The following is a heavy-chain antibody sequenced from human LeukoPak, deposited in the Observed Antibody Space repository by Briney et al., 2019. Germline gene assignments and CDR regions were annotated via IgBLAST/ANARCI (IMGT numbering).Heavy chain of an antibody. V-gene: IGHV3-53*01. J-gene: IGHJ4*02. D-gene: IGHD1-26*01. CDR2: LHSSGDT. CDR3: ARGKVYYYYYDY. Sequence: GGSLRLSCAVSGFNVRSNYMSWVRQAPGKGLEWVSVLHSSGDTYYADSVKGRFTISRDNSENTLYLQMNSLRAEDTAIYYCARGKVYYYYYDYWSQGTLVTVSS. CDR1: GFNVRSNY.